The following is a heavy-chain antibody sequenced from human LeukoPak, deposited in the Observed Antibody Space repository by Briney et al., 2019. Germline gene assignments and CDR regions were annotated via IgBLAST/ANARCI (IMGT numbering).Heavy chain of an antibody. D-gene: IGHD4-17*01. Sequence: GGSLRLSCTASGFTFGDYAMSWVRQAPGKGLEWVGFIRSKAYGGTTEYAASVKGRFTISRDDSKNTLYLQMNSLRAEDTAVYYCANLDGDFVYGMDVWGQGTTVTVSS. J-gene: IGHJ6*02. CDR2: IRSKAYGGTT. V-gene: IGHV3-49*04. CDR1: GFTFGDYA. CDR3: ANLDGDFVYGMDV.